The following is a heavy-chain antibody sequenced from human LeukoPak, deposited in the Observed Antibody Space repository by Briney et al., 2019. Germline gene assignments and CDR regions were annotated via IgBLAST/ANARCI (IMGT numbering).Heavy chain of an antibody. CDR1: GGSISSSSYY. J-gene: IGHJ4*02. CDR2: IYTSGST. Sequence: SETLSLTCTVSGGSISSSSYYWSWIRQPAGKGLEWIGRIYTSGSTNYNPSLKSRVTMSVDTSKNQFSLKLSSVTAADTAVYYCARDWNEESFDYWGQGTLVTVSS. CDR3: ARDWNEESFDY. V-gene: IGHV4-61*02. D-gene: IGHD1-1*01.